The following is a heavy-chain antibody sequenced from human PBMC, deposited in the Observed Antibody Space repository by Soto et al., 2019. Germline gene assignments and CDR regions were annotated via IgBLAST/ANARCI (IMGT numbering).Heavy chain of an antibody. J-gene: IGHJ4*02. V-gene: IGHV1-46*01. D-gene: IGHD6-19*01. Sequence: ASVKVSCKASGYTFTYYYMHWVRQAPGQGLEWMGIIKPSGGSTTYAQKFQGRDTMTGDTSTSTVYIELRSLRSEDTAVYYCARTPYSGGRPYYFDYWGQGTLVTVSS. CDR1: GYTFTYYY. CDR3: ARTPYSGGRPYYFDY. CDR2: IKPSGGST.